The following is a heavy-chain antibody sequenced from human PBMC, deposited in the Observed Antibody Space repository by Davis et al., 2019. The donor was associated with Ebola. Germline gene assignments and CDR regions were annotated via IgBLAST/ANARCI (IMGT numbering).Heavy chain of an antibody. CDR3: LSWYFAFGVDV. Sequence: PGGSLRLSCTASGFTFDDYAMSWFRQAPRKGLEWVGFIRSKPYGRTTEYAASVKGRFTISRDDSKSVAYLQMNSLKTEDTAVYYCLSWYFAFGVDVWGQRTTVTVSS. J-gene: IGHJ6*02. CDR2: IRSKPYGRTT. D-gene: IGHD2-8*01. V-gene: IGHV3-49*03. CDR1: GFTFDDYA.